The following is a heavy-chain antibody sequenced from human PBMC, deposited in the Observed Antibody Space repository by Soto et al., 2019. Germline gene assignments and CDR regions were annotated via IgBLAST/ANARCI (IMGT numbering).Heavy chain of an antibody. CDR1: GFSLSTSGVG. CDR2: IYWDDDK. D-gene: IGHD2-15*01. J-gene: IGHJ5*02. Sequence: TQTLTLTCTFSGFSLSTSGVGVGWIRQPPGKALEWLALIYWDDDKRYSPSLKSRLTITKDTSKNQVVLTMTNMDXXXXXXXXXXHSPRFXPXXXXILVTVSX. V-gene: IGHV2-5*02. CDR3: XHSPRFXP.